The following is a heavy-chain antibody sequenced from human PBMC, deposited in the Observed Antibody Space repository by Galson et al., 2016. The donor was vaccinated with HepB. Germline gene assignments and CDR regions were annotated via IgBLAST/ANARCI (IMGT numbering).Heavy chain of an antibody. D-gene: IGHD4-23*01. CDR3: AVPYGYGNNLQYLDT. CDR2: IYPNDYDT. V-gene: IGHV5-51*01. J-gene: IGHJ4*01. CDR1: GSNFADYW. Sequence: QSGAEVTKPGESLKISCKGSGSNFADYWIGWVRQMPGKGLEWMGIIYPNDYDTRYSRSFQGQVTISADRSISTAYLQGSSLTASDTAIDYRAVPYGYGNNLQYLDTWGNGTLVTDSS.